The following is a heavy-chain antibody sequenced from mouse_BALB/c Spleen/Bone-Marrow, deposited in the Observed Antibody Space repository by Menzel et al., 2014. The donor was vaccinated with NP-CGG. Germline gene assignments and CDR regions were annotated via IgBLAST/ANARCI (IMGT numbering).Heavy chain of an antibody. J-gene: IGHJ1*01. D-gene: IGHD2-2*01. CDR1: GYTFTSYV. CDR2: INPYNDGT. V-gene: IGHV1-14*01. CDR3: ARSLYGYDWYFDV. Sequence: EVKLMESGPELVRPGASVKMSCKASGYTFTSYVMHWVKQKPGQGLEWIGYINPYNDGTKYNEKFKGKATLTSDKSSSTAYIELSSLTSEDSAVYYCARSLYGYDWYFDVWGAGTTVTVSS.